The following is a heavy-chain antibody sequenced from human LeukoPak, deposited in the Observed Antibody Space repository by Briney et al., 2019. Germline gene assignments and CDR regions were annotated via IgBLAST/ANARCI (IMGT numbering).Heavy chain of an antibody. V-gene: IGHV4-59*08. CDR2: IYYSGST. J-gene: IGHJ3*02. D-gene: IGHD2-2*01. Sequence: PSETLSLTCTVSGGSISSYYWSWIRQPPGKGLECIGYIYYSGSTNYNPSLKSRVTISVDTSKNQFSLKSSSVTAADTAVYYCARVTSSYDAFDIWGQGTMVTVSS. CDR1: GGSISSYY. CDR3: ARVTSSYDAFDI.